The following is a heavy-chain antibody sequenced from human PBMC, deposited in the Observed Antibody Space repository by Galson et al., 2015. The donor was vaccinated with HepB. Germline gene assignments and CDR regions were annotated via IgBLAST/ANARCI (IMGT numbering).Heavy chain of an antibody. D-gene: IGHD1-1*01. CDR3: ARDASPTTDAWYYFDY. CDR2: ISSSGNNI. V-gene: IGHV3-48*02. Sequence: SLRLSCAASGFTFSSHSMNWVRQAPGKGQEWIAYISSSGNNIYYADSVRGRFSISRDNANNALYLRMDSLGDDDTAVYYCARDASPTTDAWYYFDYWGQGTLVTVSS. CDR1: GFTFSSHS. J-gene: IGHJ4*02.